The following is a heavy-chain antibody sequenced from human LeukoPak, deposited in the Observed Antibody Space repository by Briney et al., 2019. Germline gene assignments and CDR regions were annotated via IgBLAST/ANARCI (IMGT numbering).Heavy chain of an antibody. CDR3: ARDQPRRGPGNHDY. V-gene: IGHV1-46*01. J-gene: IGHJ4*02. Sequence: ASVKVSCKASGYTFTSYYMHWVRQAPGQGLEWMGIINPSGGSTSYAQKFQGRVTMTRDTSTSTAYMELRSLRSDDTAVYYCARDQPRRGPGNHDYWGQGTLVTVSS. D-gene: IGHD1-26*01. CDR1: GYTFTSYY. CDR2: INPSGGST.